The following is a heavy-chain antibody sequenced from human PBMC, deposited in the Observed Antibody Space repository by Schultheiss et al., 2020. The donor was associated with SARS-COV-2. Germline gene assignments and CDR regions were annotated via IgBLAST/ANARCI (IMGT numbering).Heavy chain of an antibody. J-gene: IGHJ3*02. CDR2: IWYDGSNK. CDR3: ALGDIVVVPAAMGLRRAFDI. CDR1: GITFSSYT. D-gene: IGHD2-2*01. Sequence: GGSLRLSCAASGITFSSYTMHWVRQAPGKGLEWVAVIWYDGSNKYYADSVKGRFTISRDNAKNSLYLQMNSLRAEDTAVYYCALGDIVVVPAAMGLRRAFDIWGQGTMVTVSS. V-gene: IGHV3-33*03.